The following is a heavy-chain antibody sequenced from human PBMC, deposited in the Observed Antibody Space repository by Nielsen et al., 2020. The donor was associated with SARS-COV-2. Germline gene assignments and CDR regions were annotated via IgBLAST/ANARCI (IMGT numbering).Heavy chain of an antibody. CDR3: ARVRKNYYYYYMDV. Sequence: SETLSLTCTVSGGSINSYYWSWIRQPPGKGLEWIGEINHSGSTNYNPSLKSRVTISVDTSKNQFSLKLSSVTAADTAVYYCARVRKNYYYYYMDVWGKGTTVTVSS. V-gene: IGHV4-34*01. J-gene: IGHJ6*03. CDR2: INHSGST. CDR1: GGSINSYY.